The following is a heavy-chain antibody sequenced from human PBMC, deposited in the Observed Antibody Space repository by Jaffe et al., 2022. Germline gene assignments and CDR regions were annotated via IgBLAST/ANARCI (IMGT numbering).Heavy chain of an antibody. CDR1: GFTFSSYA. D-gene: IGHD6-19*01. V-gene: IGHV3-23*01. CDR2: ISGSGGST. Sequence: EVQLLESGGGLVQPGGSLRLSCAASGFTFSSYAMSWVRQAPGKGLEWVSAISGSGGSTYYADSVKGRFTISRDNSKNTLYLQMNSLRAEDTAVYYCASQQWLAGYFDYWGQGTLVTVSS. CDR3: ASQQWLAGYFDY. J-gene: IGHJ4*02.